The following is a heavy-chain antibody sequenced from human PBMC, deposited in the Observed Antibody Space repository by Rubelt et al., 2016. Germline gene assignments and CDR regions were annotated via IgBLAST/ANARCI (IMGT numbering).Heavy chain of an antibody. D-gene: IGHD4-17*01. Sequence: EAQVVESGGGLVQPGGSLRLSCAASGFTFSNYWMHWVRQAPGKGLVWVSQVNSDGSTMSYADSVKGRFTISRDNAKNSMYLQMGNLRVEDTALYYCARDYGEWGQGILVTASS. CDR1: GFTFSNYW. CDR2: VNSDGSTM. CDR3: ARDYGE. V-gene: IGHV3-74*01. J-gene: IGHJ4*02.